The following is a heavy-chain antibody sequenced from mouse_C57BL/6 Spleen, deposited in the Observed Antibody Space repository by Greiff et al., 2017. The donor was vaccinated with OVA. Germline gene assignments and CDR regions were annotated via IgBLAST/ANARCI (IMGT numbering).Heavy chain of an antibody. V-gene: IGHV2-6-1*01. Sequence: VKLMESGPGLVAPSQSLSITCTVSGFSLTSYGVHWVRQPPGKGLEWLVVIWSDGSTTYNSALKSRLSISKDNSKSQVFLKMNILQTDDTAMYYCARHEDDDGYFDVWGTGTTVTVSS. CDR2: IWSDGST. D-gene: IGHD2-4*01. J-gene: IGHJ1*03. CDR1: GFSLTSYG. CDR3: ARHEDDDGYFDV.